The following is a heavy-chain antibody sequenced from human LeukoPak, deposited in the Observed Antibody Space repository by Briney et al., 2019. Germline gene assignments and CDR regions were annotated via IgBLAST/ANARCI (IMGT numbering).Heavy chain of an antibody. D-gene: IGHD6-13*01. CDR2: INPSGGST. J-gene: IGHJ4*02. V-gene: IGHV1-46*03. Sequence: ASVKVSCKASGDTFTSYYMHWVRQAPGQGLEWMGIINPSGGSTSYAQKFQGRVTMTRDTSTSTVYMELSSLRSEDTAVYYCARIDPAAYFDYWGQGTLVTVSS. CDR1: GDTFTSYY. CDR3: ARIDPAAYFDY.